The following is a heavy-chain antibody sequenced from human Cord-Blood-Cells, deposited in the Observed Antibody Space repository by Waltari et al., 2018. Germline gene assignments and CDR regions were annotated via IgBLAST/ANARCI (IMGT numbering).Heavy chain of an antibody. CDR1: GYTFTSYY. CDR3: AVSSWYYFDY. Sequence: QVQLVQSGAEVKKPGASVKVSCKASGYTFTSYYMHWVRQAPGQGLEWMGRSNPSGGSTSYEQKFQGRVTMTRDTSTSTVYMELSSLRSEDTAVYYCAVSSWYYFDYWGQGTLVTVSS. J-gene: IGHJ4*02. D-gene: IGHD6-13*01. CDR2: SNPSGGST. V-gene: IGHV1-46*03.